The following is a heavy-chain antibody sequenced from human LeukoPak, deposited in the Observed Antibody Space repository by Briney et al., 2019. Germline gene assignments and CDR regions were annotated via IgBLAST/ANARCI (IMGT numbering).Heavy chain of an antibody. CDR3: AKGYLAAAGKPPAA. D-gene: IGHD6-13*01. J-gene: IGHJ5*02. V-gene: IGHV3-23*01. CDR1: GFTFSSYA. CDR2: ISGSGGST. Sequence: PGGSLRLSCAASGFTFSSYAMSWVRQAPGKGLEWASAISGSGGSTYYADSVKGRFTISRDNSKNTLYLQMNSLRAEDTAVYYCAKGYLAAAGKPPAAWGQGTLVTVSS.